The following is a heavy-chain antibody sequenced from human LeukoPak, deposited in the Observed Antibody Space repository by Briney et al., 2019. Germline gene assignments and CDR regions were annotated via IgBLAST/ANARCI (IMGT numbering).Heavy chain of an antibody. Sequence: PSETLSLTCTVSGGSISSSSYYWGWIRQPPGKGLEWIGSIYYSGSTYYNPSLKSRVTISVDTSKNHFSLKLSSVTAADTAVYYCASHFYDSSHFDYWGQGTLVTVSS. V-gene: IGHV4-39*02. CDR1: GGSISSSSYY. CDR3: ASHFYDSSHFDY. CDR2: IYYSGST. J-gene: IGHJ4*02. D-gene: IGHD3-22*01.